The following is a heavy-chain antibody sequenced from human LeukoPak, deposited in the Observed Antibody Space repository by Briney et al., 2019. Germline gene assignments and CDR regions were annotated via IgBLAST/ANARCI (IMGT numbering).Heavy chain of an antibody. V-gene: IGHV3-48*01. CDR1: GFTFSRYS. CDR3: ARGIFGVVSIAFDY. CDR2: ISSSSSTI. J-gene: IGHJ4*02. Sequence: GGSLRLSCEASGFTFSRYSLTWVRQAPGKGLEWVSYISSSSSTIYYADSVKGRFTISRDNAKNSLYLQMNSLRAEDTAVYYCARGIFGVVSIAFDYWGQGTLVAVSS. D-gene: IGHD3-3*02.